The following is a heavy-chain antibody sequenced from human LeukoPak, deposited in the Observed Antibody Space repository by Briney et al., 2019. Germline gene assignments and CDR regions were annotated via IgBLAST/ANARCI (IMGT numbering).Heavy chain of an antibody. CDR2: IYYSGST. D-gene: IGHD6-13*01. V-gene: IGHV4-59*01. J-gene: IGHJ4*02. CDR3: SRGSGSSWTFDY. CDR1: GGSISSYY. Sequence: PSETLSLTCTVSGGSISSYYWSWIRQPPGKGLEWIGYIYYSGSTNYNPSLKSRVTISVDTSKNQSALQLSSVTDAEPAVYYGSRGSGSSWTFDYWGQGTLVTVSS.